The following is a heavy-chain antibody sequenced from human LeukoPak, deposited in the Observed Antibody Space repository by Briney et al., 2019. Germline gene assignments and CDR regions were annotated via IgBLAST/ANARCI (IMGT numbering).Heavy chain of an antibody. CDR3: ARDYGGDAGLDS. V-gene: IGHV3-33*01. D-gene: IGHD4-17*01. CDR2: IWSDDRNK. Sequence: PGGSLRLSCAASGFTFSSYGMHWVRQAPGKGLEWVALIWSDDRNKYYADSVKGQFTISRDNSKNTLYLQMNSLRAEDTAVYYCARDYGGDAGLDSWGQGTLVTAFS. CDR1: GFTFSSYG. J-gene: IGHJ4*02.